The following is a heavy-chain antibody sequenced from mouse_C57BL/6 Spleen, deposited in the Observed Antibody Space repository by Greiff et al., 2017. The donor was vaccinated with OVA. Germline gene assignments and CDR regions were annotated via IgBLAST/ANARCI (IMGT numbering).Heavy chain of an antibody. CDR3: ARSPIYYDYVYAMDY. D-gene: IGHD2-4*01. Sequence: QVQLQQPGAELVRPGTSVKLSCKASGYTFTSYWMHWVKQRPGQGLEWIGVIDPSDSYTNYNQKFKGKATLTVDTSSSTAYTQLSSLTSEDSAVYYCARSPIYYDYVYAMDYWGQGTSVTVSS. CDR2: IDPSDSYT. V-gene: IGHV1-59*01. J-gene: IGHJ4*01. CDR1: GYTFTSYW.